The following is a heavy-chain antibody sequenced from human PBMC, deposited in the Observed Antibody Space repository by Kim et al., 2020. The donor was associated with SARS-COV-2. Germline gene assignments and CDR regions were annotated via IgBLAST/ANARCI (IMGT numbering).Heavy chain of an antibody. D-gene: IGHD1-26*01. J-gene: IGHJ4*02. V-gene: IGHV1-2*02. Sequence: QKFQGRVTMTRDTSISTAYMELGRLRSDDTAVYYCARADREWELLGVFDYWGQGTLVTVSS. CDR3: ARADREWELLGVFDY.